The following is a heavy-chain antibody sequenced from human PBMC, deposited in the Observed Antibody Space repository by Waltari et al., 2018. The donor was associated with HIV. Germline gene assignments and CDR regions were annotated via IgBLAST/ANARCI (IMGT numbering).Heavy chain of an antibody. J-gene: IGHJ3*02. CDR3: VKDSGYNSSGGAFDI. CDR1: GFTFSTYP. Sequence: EVQLVESGGGLVQPGGSLRLSCSASGFTFSTYPITWVRQAPGKGLEYVSAITSHGKNTYYVDSVKGRFTISRDNSKNMLYLQMRSLRAEDTALYYCVKDSGYNSSGGAFDIWGQGTMVIVSS. CDR2: ITSHGKNT. D-gene: IGHD3-22*01. V-gene: IGHV3-64D*06.